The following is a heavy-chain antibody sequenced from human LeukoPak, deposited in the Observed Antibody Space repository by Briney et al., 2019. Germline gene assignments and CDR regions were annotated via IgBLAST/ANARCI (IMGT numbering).Heavy chain of an antibody. V-gene: IGHV4-59*08. CDR2: IYYSGST. CDR1: GGSISSYY. CDR3: ARGTLFDY. Sequence: SETLSLTCTVSGGSISSYYWSWIRQPPGKGLEWIGYIYYSGSTNYNPSLKSRVTISVDTSKNQFSLKLSSVTAADAAVYYCARGTLFDYWGQGTLVTVSS. J-gene: IGHJ4*02. D-gene: IGHD1-1*01.